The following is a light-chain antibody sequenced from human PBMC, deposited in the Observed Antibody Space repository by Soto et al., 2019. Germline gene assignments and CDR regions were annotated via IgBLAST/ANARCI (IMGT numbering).Light chain of an antibody. CDR3: QQCYSSPIT. V-gene: IGKV4-1*01. Sequence: DIVMTQSPDSLAVSLGERATINCKSSQNILSSSNNKNYLVWYQQKPGQSPKLLISWASTRASGVPDRFSGSGSGTDFTLTISSLRAEDVVVYYCQQCYSSPITFGQGTRLEIK. CDR1: QNILSSSNNKNY. J-gene: IGKJ5*01. CDR2: WAS.